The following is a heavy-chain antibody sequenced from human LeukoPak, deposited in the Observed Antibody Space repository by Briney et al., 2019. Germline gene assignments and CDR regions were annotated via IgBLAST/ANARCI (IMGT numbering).Heavy chain of an antibody. CDR2: LKSDGSGT. Sequence: PGGSLRLSCAASGFTFSSYWMHWVRQAPGKGLVWVSRLKSDGSGTRYADSVKGRFTISRDNAKNTLYLQMNSLRAEDTAVYYCVRSQNYYDSSGSFADAFDIWGQGTMVTVSS. CDR3: VRSQNYYDSSGSFADAFDI. J-gene: IGHJ3*02. CDR1: GFTFSSYW. D-gene: IGHD3-22*01. V-gene: IGHV3-74*01.